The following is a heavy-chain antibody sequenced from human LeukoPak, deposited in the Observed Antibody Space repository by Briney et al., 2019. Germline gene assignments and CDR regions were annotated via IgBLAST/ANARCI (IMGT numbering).Heavy chain of an antibody. V-gene: IGHV1-3*01. CDR2: INAGNGNT. J-gene: IGHJ4*02. D-gene: IGHD6-19*01. CDR3: ARSRGLGIEVATNRGGIYYFDY. Sequence: ASVKVSCKASGYTFTSYAMHWVRQAPGQRLEWMGWINAGNGNTKYSQKFQGRVTITRDTSASTAYMELSSLRSEDTAVYYCARSRGLGIEVATNRGGIYYFDYWGQGTLVTVSS. CDR1: GYTFTSYA.